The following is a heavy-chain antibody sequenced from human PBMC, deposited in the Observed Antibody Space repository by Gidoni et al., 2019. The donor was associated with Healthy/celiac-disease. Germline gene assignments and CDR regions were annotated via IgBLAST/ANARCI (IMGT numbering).Heavy chain of an antibody. D-gene: IGHD3-3*01. V-gene: IGHV3-33*01. Sequence: VQLVESGGGVVQPGRSLRLSCAASAFPFTRYAMPWVRQAPGKGLEWVAVIWYDGSNKYYADSVKGRFTISRDNSKNTLYLQMNSLRAEDTAVYYCARDQEGERITIFGVVTNFDYWGQGTLVTVSS. J-gene: IGHJ4*02. CDR1: AFPFTRYA. CDR3: ARDQEGERITIFGVVTNFDY. CDR2: IWYDGSNK.